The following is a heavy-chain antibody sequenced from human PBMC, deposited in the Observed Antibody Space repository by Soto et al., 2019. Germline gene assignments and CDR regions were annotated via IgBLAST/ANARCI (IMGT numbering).Heavy chain of an antibody. Sequence: QLQLQESGPGLVKPSETLSLTCTVSGGSISSSSYYWGWIRQPPGKGLEWIGSIYYSGSTYYNPSLKSRVTISVDTSKNQFSLKLSSVTAADTAVYYCARDGGEVPAAMMVDYWGQGTLVTVSS. CDR2: IYYSGST. V-gene: IGHV4-39*02. CDR1: GGSISSSSYY. D-gene: IGHD2-2*01. J-gene: IGHJ4*02. CDR3: ARDGGEVPAAMMVDY.